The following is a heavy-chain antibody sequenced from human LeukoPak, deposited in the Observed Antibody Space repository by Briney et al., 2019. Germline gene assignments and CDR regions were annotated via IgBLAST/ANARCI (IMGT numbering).Heavy chain of an antibody. J-gene: IGHJ4*02. Sequence: PSETLSLTCTASGGTISSYYWSWIRQPPGKGLEWIGCIYYSGSTNYNPSLKSRVTISVDTSKNQFSLKLSSVTAADTSVYYCARGGRWLQSGLNYWGQGTLGTVSS. CDR3: ARGGRWLQSGLNY. D-gene: IGHD5-24*01. CDR2: IYYSGST. CDR1: GGTISSYY. V-gene: IGHV4-59*01.